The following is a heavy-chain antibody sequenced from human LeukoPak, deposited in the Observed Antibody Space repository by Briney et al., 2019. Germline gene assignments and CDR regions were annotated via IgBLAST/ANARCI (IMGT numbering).Heavy chain of an antibody. CDR1: GYTFTSYG. CDR2: MNTYTGDA. CDR3: AREWCSDTNCYKVGFAH. D-gene: IGHD2-8*02. J-gene: IGHJ4*02. V-gene: IGHV1-18*01. Sequence: GASVRVSCTASGYTFTSYGISWVRQAPGQGLEWMGWMNTYTGDAKYAQSFQGRVRMTTDTSTNTAYMELRSLRPDDTAVYYCAREWCSDTNCYKVGFAHWGQGTLVTISS.